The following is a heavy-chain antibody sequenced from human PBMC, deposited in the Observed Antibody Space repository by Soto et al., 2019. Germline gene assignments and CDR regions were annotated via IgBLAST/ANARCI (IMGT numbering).Heavy chain of an antibody. J-gene: IGHJ4*02. Sequence: QVQLVQSGAEVKKPGASVKVSCKASGYTFTGHYMQWVRQAPGQGLEWMGWINPSGGSTNYAQKFQGRVTVTSDTSTSTVYMEMSGLRSEDTAVYYCATARYYGADSPTDYWGQGTLVTVSS. V-gene: IGHV1-46*01. CDR2: INPSGGST. CDR1: GYTFTGHY. CDR3: ATARYYGADSPTDY. D-gene: IGHD4-17*01.